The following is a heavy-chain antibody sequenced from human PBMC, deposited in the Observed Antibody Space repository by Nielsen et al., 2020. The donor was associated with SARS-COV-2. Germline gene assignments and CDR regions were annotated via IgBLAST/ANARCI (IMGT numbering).Heavy chain of an antibody. D-gene: IGHD6-13*01. J-gene: IGHJ4*02. Sequence: GESLKISCAASGFTFSHYTMNWVRQAPGKGLEWVSSITSSSTYIYHADSVKGRFTISRDNAKNSLYLQMNGLRAEDTAVYYCATGSWDDWGQGTLVTVSS. V-gene: IGHV3-21*01. CDR3: ATGSWDD. CDR2: ITSSSTYI. CDR1: GFTFSHYT.